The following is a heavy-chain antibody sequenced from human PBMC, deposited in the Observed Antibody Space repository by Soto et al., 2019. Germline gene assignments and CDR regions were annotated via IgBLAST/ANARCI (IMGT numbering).Heavy chain of an antibody. CDR1: GFTFGTTD. CDR2: IDGSGGIT. CDR3: VKNSGWFNT. J-gene: IGHJ5*02. V-gene: IGHV3-23*01. Sequence: GGSLRLSCAASGFTFGTTDVSWVRQAPGEGLGWVSTIDGSGGITYYADSVKGRFTISRDNSRNTVYLQMNSLRGDDTALYYCVKNSGWFNTWGQGALVTVSS. D-gene: IGHD3-10*01.